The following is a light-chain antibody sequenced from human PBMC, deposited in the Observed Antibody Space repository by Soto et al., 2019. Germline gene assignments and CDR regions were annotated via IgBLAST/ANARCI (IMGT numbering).Light chain of an antibody. CDR1: QSISSY. J-gene: IGKJ1*01. Sequence: DIHMTQSPSSLSASAGDRITITCRASQSISSYLNWYQQKPGKAPKLLIYAASSLQSGVPSRFSGSGSGTDFTLTISSLQPEDFATYYCQQSYSTPQTFGQGTKVDIK. CDR3: QQSYSTPQT. V-gene: IGKV1-39*01. CDR2: AAS.